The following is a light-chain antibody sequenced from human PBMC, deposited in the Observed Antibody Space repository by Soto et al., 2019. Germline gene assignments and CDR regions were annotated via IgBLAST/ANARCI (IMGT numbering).Light chain of an antibody. V-gene: IGLV1-44*01. CDR3: AAWDDSLNGVV. CDR1: SSNIGSNT. CDR2: SNN. Sequence: QSVLTQPPSASGTPGQRVTISCSGSSSNIGSNTVNWYQQLPGTAPKLLIYSNNPPPSGVPHRFSGSKSGTSASLAISGLQSEDEADYYCAAWDDSLNGVVFGGGTKLTVL. J-gene: IGLJ2*01.